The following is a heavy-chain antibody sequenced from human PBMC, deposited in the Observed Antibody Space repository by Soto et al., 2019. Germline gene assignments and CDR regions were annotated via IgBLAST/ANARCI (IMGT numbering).Heavy chain of an antibody. D-gene: IGHD2-2*01. CDR2: TSNSGST. J-gene: IGHJ4*02. CDR3: ARGGGSTKVDY. CDR1: GGSITSSGYY. Sequence: QVQLQESGPGLVKPSQTLSLTCTVSGGSITSSGYYWSWIRQHPGEGLEWIGFTSNSGSTSYNPYLKSRVTISVETSSNQFSLNLKSVTAADTAVYYCARGGGSTKVDYWGQGTLVTVSP. V-gene: IGHV4-31*03.